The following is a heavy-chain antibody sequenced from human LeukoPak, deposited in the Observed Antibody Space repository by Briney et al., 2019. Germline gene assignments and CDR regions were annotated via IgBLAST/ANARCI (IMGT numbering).Heavy chain of an antibody. CDR3: ARGLRGGYFVD. V-gene: IGHV3-53*01. Sequence: TGGTLRLSCAASGFTFSSYWMTWVRQAPGKGLEWVSVIYSAGSTYYTDSVKGRFTISRDNSKNTLYLQMNSLRAEDTAVYYCARGLRGGYFVDWGQGTLVTVSS. D-gene: IGHD2-15*01. J-gene: IGHJ4*02. CDR2: IYSAGST. CDR1: GFTFSSYW.